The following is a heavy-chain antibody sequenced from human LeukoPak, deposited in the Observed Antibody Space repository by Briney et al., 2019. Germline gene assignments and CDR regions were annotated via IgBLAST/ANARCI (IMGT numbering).Heavy chain of an antibody. CDR3: ARGIRL. J-gene: IGHJ4*02. Sequence: SETLSLTCTVSGGSISSGSYYWGWIRQPPGKGLEWIGSIYDGVSTYYTPSLKSRVTISADTSKNQFSLKLSSVTAADTAVYYCARGIRLGGQGILVTVFS. CDR1: GGSISSGSYY. D-gene: IGHD5-12*01. V-gene: IGHV4-39*01. CDR2: IYDGVST.